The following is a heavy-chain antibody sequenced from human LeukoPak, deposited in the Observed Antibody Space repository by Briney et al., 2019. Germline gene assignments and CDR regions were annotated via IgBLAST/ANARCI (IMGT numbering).Heavy chain of an antibody. CDR1: GYSISSGYY. CDR3: ARGRVVPAAKGSVYLDY. Sequence: SETLSLTCTVSGYSISSGYYWGWIRQPPGKGLEWIGSIYHSGSTYYNPSLKSRVTISVDTSKNQFSLKLSSVTAADTAVYYCARGRVVPAAKGSVYLDYWGQGTLVTVSS. CDR2: IYHSGST. J-gene: IGHJ4*02. V-gene: IGHV4-38-2*02. D-gene: IGHD2-2*01.